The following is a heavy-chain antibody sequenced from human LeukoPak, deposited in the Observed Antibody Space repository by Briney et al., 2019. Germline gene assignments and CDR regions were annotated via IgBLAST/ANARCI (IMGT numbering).Heavy chain of an antibody. V-gene: IGHV4-34*01. Sequence: SETLSLTCAVYGGSFSGYYWSWIRQPPGKGLEWIGEINHSGSTNYNPSLKSRVTISVDTSKNQFSLKLSSVTAADTAVYYCARGPPNDRTIFDYWGQGTLVTVSS. J-gene: IGHJ4*02. D-gene: IGHD1-1*01. CDR1: GGSFSGYY. CDR2: INHSGST. CDR3: ARGPPNDRTIFDY.